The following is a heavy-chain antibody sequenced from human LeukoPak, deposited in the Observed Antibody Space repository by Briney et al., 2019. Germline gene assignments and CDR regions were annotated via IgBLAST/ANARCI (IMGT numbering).Heavy chain of an antibody. CDR3: ARGDSIVVDMDV. V-gene: IGHV3-30*04. J-gene: IGHJ6*03. D-gene: IGHD2-2*01. CDR2: ISYDGSNK. CDR1: GFTCSSYA. Sequence: GSLRLSCAASGFTCSSYAMHWVRQAPGKGLEWVAVISYDGSNKYYADSVKGRFTISRDNSKNTLYLQMNSLRADDTAVYYCARGDSIVVDMDVWGKGTTVTISS.